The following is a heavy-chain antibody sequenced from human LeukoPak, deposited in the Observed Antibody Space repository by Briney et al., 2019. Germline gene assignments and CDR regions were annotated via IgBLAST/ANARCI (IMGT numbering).Heavy chain of an antibody. CDR2: IYTSGST. V-gene: IGHV4-4*07. D-gene: IGHD6-13*01. CDR3: AREGIAAAEGTFDI. CDR1: GGSISGDY. J-gene: IGHJ3*02. Sequence: PSETLSLTXIVSGGSISGDYWSWIRQPAGKGLEWIGRIYTSGSTNSNPSLKSRVTMSLDTSKNQFSLKLSSVTAADTAVYYCAREGIAAAEGTFDIWGQGTMVTVSS.